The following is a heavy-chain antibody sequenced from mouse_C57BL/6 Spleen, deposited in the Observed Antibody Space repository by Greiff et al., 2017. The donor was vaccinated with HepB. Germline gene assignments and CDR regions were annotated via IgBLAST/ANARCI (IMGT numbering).Heavy chain of an antibody. CDR2: IDPSDSET. CDR3: ARGGGSSPGAY. V-gene: IGHV1-52*01. J-gene: IGHJ3*01. D-gene: IGHD1-1*01. Sequence: VQLQQPGAELVRPGSSVKLFCKASGYTFTSYWMHWVKQRPIQGLEWIGNIDPSDSETHYNQKFKDKATLTVDKSSSTAYMQLSSLTSEDSAVYYCARGGGSSPGAYWGQGTLVTVSA. CDR1: GYTFTSYW.